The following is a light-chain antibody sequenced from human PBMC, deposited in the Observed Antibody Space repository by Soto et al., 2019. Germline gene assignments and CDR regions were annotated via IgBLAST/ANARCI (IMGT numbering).Light chain of an antibody. Sequence: ESVLTGCPGTLYFSPGERATLSCRASQSVDNSHVAWYQQRRGLPPRLLIYGASNRATGIPDRFSGSGSGADFTLTISRLEPEDFAVYFCQQYGNSPPGTFGQGTPLEIK. CDR1: QSVDNSH. CDR3: QQYGNSPPGT. V-gene: IGKV3-20*01. CDR2: GAS. J-gene: IGKJ5*01.